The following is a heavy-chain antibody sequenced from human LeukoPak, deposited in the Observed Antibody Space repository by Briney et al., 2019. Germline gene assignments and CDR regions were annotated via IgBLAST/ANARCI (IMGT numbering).Heavy chain of an antibody. CDR3: ARWGGSNYFDY. D-gene: IGHD1-26*01. Sequence: SVKVSCKGSVGTFISYAISWVRQAPGQGLEWVGRIIPILGIANYAQKFQGRVTITADKSTSTTYMELSSLRSENTAVYYCARWGGSNYFDYLGQGTLVTVSS. CDR1: VGTFISYA. CDR2: IIPILGIA. J-gene: IGHJ4*02. V-gene: IGHV1-69*04.